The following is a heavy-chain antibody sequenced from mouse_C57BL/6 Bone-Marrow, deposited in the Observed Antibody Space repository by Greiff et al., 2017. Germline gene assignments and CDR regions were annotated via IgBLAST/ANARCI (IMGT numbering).Heavy chain of an antibody. Sequence: EVMLVESGGGLVQPGGSLSLSCAASGFTFTDYYMSWVRQPPGKALEWLGFIRNKANGYTTEYSASVKGRFTISRDNSQSILYLQMNALRAEDSATYYCARDMRSDYAGYYAMDYCGQGTSDTVSS. V-gene: IGHV7-3*01. CDR3: ARDMRSDYAGYYAMDY. CDR2: IRNKANGYTT. J-gene: IGHJ4*01. CDR1: GFTFTDYY. D-gene: IGHD2-4*01.